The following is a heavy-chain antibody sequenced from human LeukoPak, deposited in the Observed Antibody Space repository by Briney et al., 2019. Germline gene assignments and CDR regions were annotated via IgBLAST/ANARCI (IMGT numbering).Heavy chain of an antibody. Sequence: SETLSLTCAVSGYSISSGYYWGWIRQPPGKGLEWIGSIYHSGSAYYNPSLKSRVTISVDTPKNQFSLKLSSVTAADTAVYYCARQDYYDSSVIDAFDIWGQGTMVTVSS. CDR1: GYSISSGYY. CDR3: ARQDYYDSSVIDAFDI. D-gene: IGHD3-22*01. V-gene: IGHV4-38-2*01. CDR2: IYHSGSA. J-gene: IGHJ3*02.